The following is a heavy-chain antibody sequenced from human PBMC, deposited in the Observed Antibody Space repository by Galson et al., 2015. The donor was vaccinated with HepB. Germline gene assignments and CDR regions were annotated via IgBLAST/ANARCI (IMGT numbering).Heavy chain of an antibody. D-gene: IGHD3-16*02. CDR2: ISGSGEST. V-gene: IGHV3-23*01. CDR1: GFTFSRYV. Sequence: SLRLSCAASGFTFSRYVMNWVRQAPGKGLEWVSGISGSGESTLYADSVKGRFIISRDNSKNTLYLQMTSLRAEDTAVYYCAKDRVIMVGGVIVIPDYVFDSWGQGTLVAVSS. J-gene: IGHJ4*02. CDR3: AKDRVIMVGGVIVIPDYVFDS.